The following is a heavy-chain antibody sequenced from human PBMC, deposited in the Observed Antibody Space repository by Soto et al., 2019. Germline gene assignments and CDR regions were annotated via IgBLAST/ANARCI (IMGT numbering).Heavy chain of an antibody. V-gene: IGHV1-8*01. CDR1: GYTFTSYD. J-gene: IGHJ4*02. Sequence: ASVKVSCKASGYTFTSYDINWVRQATGQGLEWMGWMNPNSGNTGYAQKFQGRVTMTRNTSISTAYMELSSLRSEDTAVYYCARVSEKLRYFDWLLLVYWGQGXLVTVYS. CDR2: MNPNSGNT. D-gene: IGHD3-9*01. CDR3: ARVSEKLRYFDWLLLVY.